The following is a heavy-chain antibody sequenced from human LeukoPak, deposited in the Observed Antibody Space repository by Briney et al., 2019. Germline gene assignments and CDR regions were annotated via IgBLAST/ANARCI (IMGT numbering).Heavy chain of an antibody. CDR1: GFMFDQYT. J-gene: IGHJ4*02. CDR2: INWDGGGT. CDR3: AKDMPCSGSWFGGFDY. V-gene: IGHV3-43*01. D-gene: IGHD6-13*01. Sequence: PGGSLRLSCAASGFMFDQYTMHWVRQAPGKGLEWVSLINWDGGGTYYTDSVKGRFTISRDNSKNSLYLQVNSLRTEDTAFYYCAKDMPCSGSWFGGFDYWGQGTLVTVSS.